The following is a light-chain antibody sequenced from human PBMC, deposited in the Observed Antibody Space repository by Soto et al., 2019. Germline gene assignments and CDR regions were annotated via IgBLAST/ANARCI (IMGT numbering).Light chain of an antibody. CDR3: RQYHSYPYT. V-gene: IGKV1-5*03. CDR1: QSVTSW. J-gene: IGKJ2*01. Sequence: DLQMTQSPSTLSTSVGDRVTITCRASQSVTSWLAWYQQKPGKAPRLLIYKASSLERGVPSRFSGSGSGTEFTLTINSLQPDDFATYYCRQYHSYPYTFGQGTKLEIK. CDR2: KAS.